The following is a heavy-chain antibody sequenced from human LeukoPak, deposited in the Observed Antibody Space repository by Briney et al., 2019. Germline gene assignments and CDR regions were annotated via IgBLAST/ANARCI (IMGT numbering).Heavy chain of an antibody. CDR1: GGTFSSYA. V-gene: IGHV1-69*13. J-gene: IGHJ4*02. CDR3: ARGGEITYYYDSSGYYAGY. D-gene: IGHD3-22*01. CDR2: IIPIFGTA. Sequence: SVKVSCKASGGTFSSYAISWVRQAPGQGLEWMGGIIPIFGTANYAQKFQGRVTITADESTSTAYMELSSLRSEDTAVYYCARGGEITYYYDSSGYYAGYWGQGTLVTVSS.